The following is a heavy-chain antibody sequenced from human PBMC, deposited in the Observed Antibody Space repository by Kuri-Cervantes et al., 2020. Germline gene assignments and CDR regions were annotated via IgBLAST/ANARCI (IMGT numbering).Heavy chain of an antibody. CDR2: IYYSGSS. CDR3: ASTVTVGTTGYFDC. Sequence: SETLSLTCTVSGGSISSSSYYWGWIRQPPGKGLEWIGSIYYSGSSYYNPSLPSLKSRLTISVDTSKNQFSLKLSSVTAADTAVYYCASTVTVGTTGYFDCWGQGTLVTVSS. V-gene: IGHV4-39*07. J-gene: IGHJ4*02. D-gene: IGHD1-26*01. CDR1: GGSISSSSYY.